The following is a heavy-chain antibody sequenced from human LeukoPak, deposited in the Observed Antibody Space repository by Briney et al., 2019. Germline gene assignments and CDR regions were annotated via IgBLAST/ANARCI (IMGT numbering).Heavy chain of an antibody. CDR2: ISAYNGNT. CDR1: GYTFTSYG. V-gene: IGHV1-18*01. D-gene: IGHD3-3*01. CDR3: ARFTIFGVVTPTDYYYYGMDV. Sequence: ASVKVSCKASGYTFTSYGISWVRQAPGQGLEWMGWISAYNGNTNYAQKLQGRGTMTTDTSTSTAYMELRSLRSDDTAVYYCARFTIFGVVTPTDYYYYGMDVWGQGTTATVSS. J-gene: IGHJ6*02.